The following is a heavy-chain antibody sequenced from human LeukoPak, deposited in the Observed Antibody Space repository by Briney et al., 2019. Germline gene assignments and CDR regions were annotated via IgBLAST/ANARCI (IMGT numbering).Heavy chain of an antibody. CDR2: ISGSGGST. CDR3: ATNDFWSGYYYFDY. CDR1: GFTFSSYA. D-gene: IGHD3-3*01. Sequence: GGLRLSCAASGFTFSSYAMSWVRQAPGKGLEWVSAISGSGGSTYYADSVKGRFTISRDNSKNTLYLQMNSLRAEDTAVYYCATNDFWSGYYYFDYWGQGTLVTVSS. J-gene: IGHJ4*02. V-gene: IGHV3-23*01.